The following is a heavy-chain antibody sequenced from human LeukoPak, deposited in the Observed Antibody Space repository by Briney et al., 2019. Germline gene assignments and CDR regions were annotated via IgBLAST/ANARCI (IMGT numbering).Heavy chain of an antibody. CDR2: IIPIFGTA. V-gene: IGHV1-69*05. CDR3: ARGRGVPAATEDVD. D-gene: IGHD2-2*01. CDR1: GGTFSSYA. J-gene: IGHJ4*02. Sequence: ASVKVSCKASGGTFSSYAISWVRQAPGQGLEWMGGIIPIFGTANYAQKFQGRVTITTDESTSTAYMELSSLRSEDTAVYYCARGRGVPAATEDVDWGQGTLVTVSS.